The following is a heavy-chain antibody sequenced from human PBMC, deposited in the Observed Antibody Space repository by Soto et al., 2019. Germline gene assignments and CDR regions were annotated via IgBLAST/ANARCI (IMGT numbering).Heavy chain of an antibody. J-gene: IGHJ5*01. CDR2: IDSDGTDT. V-gene: IGHV3-23*05. CDR1: GFTFYTYA. D-gene: IGHD6-19*01. Sequence: GGSLRLSCEASGFTFYTYAMIWVRQAPGKGLEWVTAIDSDGTDTYYADFVKGRFTVSRDNSKNTLYLQMRSLTAEDTALYYCAKGSLAVGSDWFDSWGPGTLVTVSS. CDR3: AKGSLAVGSDWFDS.